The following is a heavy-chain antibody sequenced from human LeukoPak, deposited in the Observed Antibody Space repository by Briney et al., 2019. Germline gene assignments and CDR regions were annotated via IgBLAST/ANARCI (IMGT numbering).Heavy chain of an antibody. CDR2: ISASGTTI. V-gene: IGHV3-48*03. J-gene: IGHJ3*02. CDR3: ARDATTHTIGWNDDAFDI. CDR1: GFSFSSYE. D-gene: IGHD1-1*01. Sequence: GGSLRLSCAASGFSFSSYEMNWVRQAPGKGLEWVSYISASGTTIYYADSVKGRFTISRDNAEKSLYLQMNSLRAEDTAVYYCARDATTHTIGWNDDAFDIWGHGTMVTVSS.